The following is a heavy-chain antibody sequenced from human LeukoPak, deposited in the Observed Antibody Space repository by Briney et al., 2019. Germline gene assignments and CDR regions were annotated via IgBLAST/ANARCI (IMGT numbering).Heavy chain of an antibody. D-gene: IGHD6-13*01. CDR3: ARTTEAHSWQTRYYSYYMDV. Sequence: ASVKVSCKASGYTFTRYDINWVRQATGQGLEWMGWMNPKSGNTGYAQKFQGRVTMTRTTSISTAYMELSSLRNDDTAVYYCARTTEAHSWQTRYYSYYMDVWGKGTTVTVSS. J-gene: IGHJ6*03. CDR1: GYTFTRYD. CDR2: MNPKSGNT. V-gene: IGHV1-8*01.